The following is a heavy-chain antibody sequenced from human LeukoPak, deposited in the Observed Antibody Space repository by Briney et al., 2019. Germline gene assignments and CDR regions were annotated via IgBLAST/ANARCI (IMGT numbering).Heavy chain of an antibody. D-gene: IGHD2-21*01. CDR1: GFIFSSHW. CDR2: ISDDGSYT. J-gene: IGHJ5*02. V-gene: IGHV3-74*01. CDR3: ASFGISWRSSS. Sequence: GGSLRLSCAASGFIFSSHWVPWVRHAPGKGLVWVSRISDDGSYTSNVDSVKGRFTISRDNVNNMLYLHMNSLRAEDTAVYYCASFGISWRSSSWGQGPLVTVSS.